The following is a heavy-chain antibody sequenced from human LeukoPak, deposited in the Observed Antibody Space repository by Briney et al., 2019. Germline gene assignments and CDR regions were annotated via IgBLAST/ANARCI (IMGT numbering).Heavy chain of an antibody. CDR2: ISNSGATT. Sequence: GGSLRLSCAGAGFTFNVYGMSWVRQAPGKGLEWVSSISNSGATTYYADSVKGRFTISRDNAKNSLYLQMNSLRAEDTAVYYCARGTGYDDAFDIRGQGTMVTVSS. CDR3: ARGTGYDDAFDI. D-gene: IGHD6-13*01. V-gene: IGHV3-21*01. J-gene: IGHJ3*02. CDR1: GFTFNVYG.